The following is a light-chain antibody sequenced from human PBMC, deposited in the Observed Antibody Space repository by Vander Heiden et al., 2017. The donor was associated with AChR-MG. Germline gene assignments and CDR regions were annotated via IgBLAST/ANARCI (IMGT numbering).Light chain of an antibody. CDR2: GNN. V-gene: IGLV1-40*01. Sequence: QSVLTQPPSMSGAPGQRVNISCIRSTSNSGSTFDVHWYQQLPGAAPKLLIYGNNNRPSGVPDRFSGSKSGTSASLAITGLQAEDEADYYCQSFDIRLSAVVFGGGTKLTVL. CDR1: TSNSGSTFD. J-gene: IGLJ2*01. CDR3: QSFDIRLSAVV.